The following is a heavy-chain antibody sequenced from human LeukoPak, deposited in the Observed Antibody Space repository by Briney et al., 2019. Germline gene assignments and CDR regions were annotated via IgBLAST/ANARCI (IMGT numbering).Heavy chain of an antibody. CDR3: ARVRSGSSAGNYGMDV. D-gene: IGHD1-26*01. CDR2: TNSDGSST. CDR1: GFTFSSYW. V-gene: IGHV3-74*01. Sequence: GGSLRLSCAASGFTFSSYWTHWVRQAPGKGLVWVSRTNSDGSSTSYADSVKGRFTISRDNAKNTLYLQMNSPRAEDTAVYYCARVRSGSSAGNYGMDVWGQGTTVTVSS. J-gene: IGHJ6*02.